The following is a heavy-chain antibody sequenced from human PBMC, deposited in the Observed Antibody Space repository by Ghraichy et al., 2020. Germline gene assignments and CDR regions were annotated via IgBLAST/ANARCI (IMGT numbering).Heavy chain of an antibody. D-gene: IGHD5-24*01. J-gene: IGHJ2*01. CDR2: IYYSGST. CDR1: GGSISSYY. V-gene: IGHV4-59*08. CDR3: ARHLRDGYNPLYWYFDL. Sequence: TLSLTCTVSGGSISSYYWSWIRQPPGKGLEWIGYIYYSGSTNYNPSLKSRVTISVDTSKNQFSLKLSSVTAADTAVYYCARHLRDGYNPLYWYFDLWGRGTLVTVSS.